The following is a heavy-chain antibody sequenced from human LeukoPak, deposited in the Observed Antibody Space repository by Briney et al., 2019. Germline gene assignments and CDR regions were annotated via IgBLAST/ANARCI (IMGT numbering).Heavy chain of an antibody. Sequence: GAPVKVSCKASGSTFSSYYMHWVRQAPGQGLEWMGMINPSGAYTSYAQKFQGRVTMTRDTSTSTVYMEVSSLRSEDTAVYYCARAYGSGRLLYFDNWGQGTLVTVSS. D-gene: IGHD3-10*01. CDR3: ARAYGSGRLLYFDN. CDR2: INPSGAYT. J-gene: IGHJ4*02. V-gene: IGHV1-46*01. CDR1: GSTFSSYY.